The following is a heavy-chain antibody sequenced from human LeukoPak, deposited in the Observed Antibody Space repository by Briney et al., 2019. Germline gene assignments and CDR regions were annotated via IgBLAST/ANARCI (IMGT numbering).Heavy chain of an antibody. CDR1: GFIFSSHT. CDR2: ISPNGGST. Sequence: GGSLRLSCAASGFIFSSHTMHWVRQAPGKGLEYVSAISPNGGSTYYAKSVKGRFTISRDNSKNTLYLQMGRLRAEDMAVYYCARVDSSGYYLIDYWGQGALVTVSS. CDR3: ARVDSSGYYLIDY. J-gene: IGHJ4*02. V-gene: IGHV3-64*01. D-gene: IGHD3-22*01.